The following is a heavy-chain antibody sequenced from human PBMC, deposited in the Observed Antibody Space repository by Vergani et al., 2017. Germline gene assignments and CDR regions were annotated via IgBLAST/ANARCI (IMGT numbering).Heavy chain of an antibody. V-gene: IGHV3-23*01. CDR2: ISGSGGST. Sequence: EVQLLESGGGLVQPGGSLRLSCAASGFTFSSYGMSWVRQAPGKGLEWVSAISGSGGSTYYADSVKGRFTISRDNSKNTLYLQMNSLRAEDTAVYYCAKDRAAGTYFDYWGQGTLVTVSS. CDR3: AKDRAAGTYFDY. CDR1: GFTFSSYG. J-gene: IGHJ4*02. D-gene: IGHD6-13*01.